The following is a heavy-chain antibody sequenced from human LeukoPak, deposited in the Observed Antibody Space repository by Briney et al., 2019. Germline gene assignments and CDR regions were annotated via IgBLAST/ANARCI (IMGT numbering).Heavy chain of an antibody. D-gene: IGHD1-26*01. J-gene: IGHJ4*02. CDR1: GGSISNSPYY. CDR3: ARNDRGRPADY. CDR2: MHYSGTT. Sequence: PSETLSLTCNVSGGSISNSPYYWGWIRQPPGKGLGWIVSMHYSGTTYHNPSLRSRVTISVDTSKNQFSLRLISVTAADTAVYYCARNDRGRPADYWGQGTLVTVSS. V-gene: IGHV4-39*01.